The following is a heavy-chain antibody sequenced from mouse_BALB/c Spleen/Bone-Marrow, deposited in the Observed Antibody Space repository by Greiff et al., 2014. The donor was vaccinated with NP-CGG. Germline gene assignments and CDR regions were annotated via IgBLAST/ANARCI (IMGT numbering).Heavy chain of an antibody. CDR1: GFTFTDYY. Sequence: EVKLQESRGGLVQPGGSLRLSCATSGFTFTDYYMSWVRQPPGKALEWLGFIRNKANGYTTEYSASVKGRFTISRDNSQSILCLQMNTLRAEDSATYYCARDRTTATLYWYFDVWGAGTTVTVSS. CDR2: IRNKANGYTT. CDR3: ARDRTTATLYWYFDV. D-gene: IGHD1-2*01. J-gene: IGHJ1*01. V-gene: IGHV7-3*02.